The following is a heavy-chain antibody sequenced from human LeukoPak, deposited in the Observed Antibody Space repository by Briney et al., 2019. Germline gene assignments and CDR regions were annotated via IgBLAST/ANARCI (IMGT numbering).Heavy chain of an antibody. CDR1: GFTFSSYA. J-gene: IGHJ6*02. V-gene: IGHV3-23*01. Sequence: GGSLRLSCAASGFTFSSYAMSWVRQAPGKGLEWVSAISGSVGSTYYADSLKGRFTISKDNSKNTLYLQMNSLRAEDTAVYYCAKGERVLRYFDWLAQRYGMDVWGQGTTVTVSS. CDR2: ISGSVGST. CDR3: AKGERVLRYFDWLAQRYGMDV. D-gene: IGHD3-9*01.